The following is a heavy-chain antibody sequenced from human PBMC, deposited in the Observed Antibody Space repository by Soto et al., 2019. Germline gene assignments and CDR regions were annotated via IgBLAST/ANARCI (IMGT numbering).Heavy chain of an antibody. D-gene: IGHD3-3*01. CDR2: ISAYNGNT. V-gene: IGHV1-18*01. CDR3: ARAAQIGPYYDFWSYYYYGMDV. J-gene: IGHJ6*02. CDR1: GYTFTSYG. Sequence: ASVKVSCKASGYTFTSYGISWVRQAPGQGLEWMGWISAYNGNTNYAQKLQGRVTMTTDTSTSTAYMELRSLRSDDTAVYYCARAAQIGPYYDFWSYYYYGMDVWGQGTTVTVSS.